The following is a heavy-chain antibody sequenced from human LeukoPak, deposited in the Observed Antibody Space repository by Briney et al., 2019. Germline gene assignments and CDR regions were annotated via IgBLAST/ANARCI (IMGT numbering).Heavy chain of an antibody. CDR3: ARENVEMATIGDY. D-gene: IGHD5-24*01. CDR2: ISDSGGST. CDR1: GFTFSNFA. J-gene: IGHJ4*02. V-gene: IGHV3-23*01. Sequence: PGGSLRLSCAASGFTFSNFAMTWVRQAPGKGLEWVSSISDSGGSTYYADSVKGRFTISRDNAKNTLYLQMNSLRAEDTAVYYCARENVEMATIGDYWGQGTLVTVSS.